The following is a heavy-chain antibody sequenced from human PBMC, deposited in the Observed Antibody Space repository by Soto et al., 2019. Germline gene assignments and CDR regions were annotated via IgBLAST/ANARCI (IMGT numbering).Heavy chain of an antibody. CDR2: IYTSGST. V-gene: IGHV4-4*07. J-gene: IGHJ5*02. Sequence: SETLSLTCTVSGGSISSYYWSWIRQPAGKGLEWIGRIYTSGSTNYNPSLKSRVTVSVDTSKNQFSLKLSSVTAADTAVYYCARDGSSSWDNWFDPWGQGTLVTVSS. D-gene: IGHD6-13*01. CDR1: GGSISSYY. CDR3: ARDGSSSWDNWFDP.